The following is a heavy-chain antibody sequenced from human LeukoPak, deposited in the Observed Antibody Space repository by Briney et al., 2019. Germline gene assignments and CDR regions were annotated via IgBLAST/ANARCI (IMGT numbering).Heavy chain of an antibody. V-gene: IGHV1-18*01. J-gene: IGHJ3*02. CDR3: ARGLQETLAWLKALRAFDI. Sequence: GASVKVSCKASGYTFTSYGISRVRQAPGQGLEWMGWISAYNGNTNYAQKLQGRVTMSTDTSTSTGYMELRSLRSDDTAVYYCARGLQETLAWLKALRAFDIWGQGTMVTVSS. CDR1: GYTFTSYG. D-gene: IGHD5-24*01. CDR2: ISAYNGNT.